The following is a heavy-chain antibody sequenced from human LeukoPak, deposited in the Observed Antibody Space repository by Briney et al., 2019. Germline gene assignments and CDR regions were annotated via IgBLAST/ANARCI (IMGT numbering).Heavy chain of an antibody. CDR2: IKEDGSEK. V-gene: IGHV3-7*01. Sequence: GGSLRLSCAAYGFLFSRYWMSWVRQAPGKGLEWVANIKEDGSEKYYVESMKGRFTISRDNVKNSLYLQINSLRAENTAVYYCARDSFETDIDYWGQGTLVTVSS. J-gene: IGHJ4*02. D-gene: IGHD1-14*01. CDR3: ARDSFETDIDY. CDR1: GFLFSRYW.